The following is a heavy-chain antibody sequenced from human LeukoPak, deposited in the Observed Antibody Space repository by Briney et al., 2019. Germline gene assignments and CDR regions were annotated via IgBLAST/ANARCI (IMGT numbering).Heavy chain of an antibody. V-gene: IGHV3-48*03. CDR1: GFTFSSYE. Sequence: PGGSLRLSCVASGFTFSSYEMNWVRQAPGKGLEWVSYISSSGSTIYYADSVKGRFTISRDNAKNSLYLQMNSLRAEDTAVYYCAKGGIQLWSGFDYWGQGTLVTVSS. CDR3: AKGGIQLWSGFDY. J-gene: IGHJ4*02. CDR2: ISSSGSTI. D-gene: IGHD5-18*01.